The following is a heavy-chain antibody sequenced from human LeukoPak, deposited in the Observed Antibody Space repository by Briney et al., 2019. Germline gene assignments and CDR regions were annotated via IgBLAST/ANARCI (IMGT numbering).Heavy chain of an antibody. CDR2: IYHSGST. J-gene: IGHJ6*03. CDR1: GGCISSGGYY. Sequence: PSETLSLTCTVSGGCISSGGYYWSWIRQPPGKGLEWIGYIYHSGSTYYNPSLKSRVTISLDRSKNQFSLRLSSVTAADTAVYYCYYMDVWGKGTTVTVSS. V-gene: IGHV4-30-2*01. CDR3: YYMDV.